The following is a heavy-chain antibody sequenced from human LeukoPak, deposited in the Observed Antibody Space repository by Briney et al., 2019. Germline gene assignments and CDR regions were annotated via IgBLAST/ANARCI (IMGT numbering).Heavy chain of an antibody. V-gene: IGHV4-59*07. CDR3: ARGNWGGGAFDI. Sequence: SDTLSLMCTVSVRFISRYYGIWIRQPRGKGREWIVYIYYSWSTNYNPSLKSRVHISLGTSKKQFSLKLNSVTAAYTAVYYCARGNWGGGAFDIWGQGTMVTVAS. D-gene: IGHD7-27*01. J-gene: IGHJ3*02. CDR1: VRFISRYY. CDR2: IYYSWST.